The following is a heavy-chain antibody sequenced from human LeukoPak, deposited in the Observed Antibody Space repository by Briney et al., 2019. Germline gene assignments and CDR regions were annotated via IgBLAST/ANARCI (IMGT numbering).Heavy chain of an antibody. D-gene: IGHD6-13*01. CDR3: ARPRDSGWSKTWDY. Sequence: GGSLRLSCEGSGFTFRTYWMTWVRQAPGKGLEWVANIKQDGSEKYYVDSVKGRFTISRDNAQNSLYPQMNSLRAEDTAVYYCARPRDSGWSKTWDYWGQGTLVTVSS. CDR1: GFTFRTYW. CDR2: IKQDGSEK. V-gene: IGHV3-7*03. J-gene: IGHJ4*02.